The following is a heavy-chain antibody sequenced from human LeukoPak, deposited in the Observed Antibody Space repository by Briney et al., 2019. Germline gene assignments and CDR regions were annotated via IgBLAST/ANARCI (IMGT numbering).Heavy chain of an antibody. CDR2: ISGSGGST. D-gene: IGHD3-22*01. CDR1: GFTFSSYA. Sequence: GGSLRLSCAASGFTFSSYAMSWVRQAPGKGLEWVSAISGSGGSTYYADSVKGRFTISRDNSKNTLYLQMNSLRAEDTAVYYCAKHQHPQYYASSAIYPPSDYWGQGSLVTVSS. J-gene: IGHJ4*02. CDR3: AKHQHPQYYASSAIYPPSDY. V-gene: IGHV3-23*01.